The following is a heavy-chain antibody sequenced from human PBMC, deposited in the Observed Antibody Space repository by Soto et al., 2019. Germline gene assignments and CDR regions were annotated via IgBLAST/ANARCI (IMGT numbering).Heavy chain of an antibody. Sequence: QVQLVQSGAEVKKPGSSVKVSCKASGGTFSSYPISWVRQAPGQGLEWMGRIIPILNIANYAQKFQGRVTLTADKSTNSSYMGRSILASYYTGVYYCGRARAWSGFLCWFDPRGLGILVNVSS. V-gene: IGHV1-69*02. CDR1: GGTFSSYP. CDR2: IIPILNIA. D-gene: IGHD2-15*01. J-gene: IGHJ5*02. CDR3: GRARAWSGFLCWFDP.